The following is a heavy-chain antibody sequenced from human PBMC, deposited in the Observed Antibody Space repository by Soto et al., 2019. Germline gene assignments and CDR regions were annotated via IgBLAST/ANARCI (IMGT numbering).Heavy chain of an antibody. V-gene: IGHV1-3*01. J-gene: IGHJ6*02. CDR3: ARDHVADRDYYYYGMDV. D-gene: IGHD6-6*01. CDR2: INAGNGNT. CDR1: GYTFTSYA. Sequence: ASVKVSCKASGYTFTSYAMHWVRQAPGQRLEWMGWINAGNGNTKYSQKFQGRVTITRDTSASTAYMELSSLRSEDTAVYYCARDHVADRDYYYYGMDVWGQGTTVTVYS.